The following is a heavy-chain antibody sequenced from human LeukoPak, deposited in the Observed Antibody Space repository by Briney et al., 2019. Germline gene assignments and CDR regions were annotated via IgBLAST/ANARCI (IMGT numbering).Heavy chain of an antibody. CDR1: GYTFTGYY. D-gene: IGHD2-15*01. CDR2: INPNRGGT. V-gene: IGHV1-2*02. J-gene: IGHJ4*02. Sequence: ASVKVSCKASGYTFTGYYMHWVRQAPGQGLEWMGWINPNRGGTNYAQKFQGRVTMTRDTSISTAYMELSRLRSDDTAVYYCAREVVAATVDYWGQGTLVTVSS. CDR3: AREVVAATVDY.